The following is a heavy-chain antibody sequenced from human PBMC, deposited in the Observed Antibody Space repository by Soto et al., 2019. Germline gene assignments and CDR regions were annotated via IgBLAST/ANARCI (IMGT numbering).Heavy chain of an antibody. CDR2: ISGRGDNT. V-gene: IGHV3-23*01. Sequence: PGGSLRLSCAASGFIFSNYVMSWVRQTPGKGLEWVSGISGRGDNTYYADSVKGRFTVSRDNSKNTLYLQKDSLRAEDTAVYYCAKTPLRVGPIDYWGQGTLVTVSS. D-gene: IGHD2-15*01. J-gene: IGHJ4*02. CDR3: AKTPLRVGPIDY. CDR1: GFIFSNYV.